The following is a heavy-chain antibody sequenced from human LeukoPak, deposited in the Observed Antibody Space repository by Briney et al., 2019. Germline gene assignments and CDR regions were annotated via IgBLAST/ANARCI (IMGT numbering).Heavy chain of an antibody. J-gene: IGHJ5*02. CDR1: GYSFTDYG. D-gene: IGHD3-10*01. CDR3: ARDYGSGSYYTLRGWFDP. Sequence: ASVKVSCKTSGYSFTDYGISWVRQAPGQGLEWVGWISGYNANTNYAQKFVDRVTMTTDTSTSTAYMELRSLRSDDTAVYYCARDYGSGSYYTLRGWFDPWGQGTLVTVSS. CDR2: ISGYNANT. V-gene: IGHV1-18*01.